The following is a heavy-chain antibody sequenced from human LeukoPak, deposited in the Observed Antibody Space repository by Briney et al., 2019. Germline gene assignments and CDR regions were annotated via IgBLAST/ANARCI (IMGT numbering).Heavy chain of an antibody. CDR1: GFTFSSYG. CDR3: AKDSVTYYYGPGAFDI. D-gene: IGHD3-10*01. Sequence: GGSLRLSCAASGFTFSSYGMHWVRQAPGKGLEWVAFIRYDGSNKYYADSVKGRFTISRDNSKNTLYLQMNSLRAEDTAVYYCAKDSVTYYYGPGAFDIWGQGTMVTVSS. V-gene: IGHV3-30*02. J-gene: IGHJ3*02. CDR2: IRYDGSNK.